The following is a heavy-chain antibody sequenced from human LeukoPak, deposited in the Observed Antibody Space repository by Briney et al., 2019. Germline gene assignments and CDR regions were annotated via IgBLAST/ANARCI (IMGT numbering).Heavy chain of an antibody. D-gene: IGHD2-15*01. CDR2: IYSDGTS. V-gene: IGHV3-53*01. Sequence: PGGSLRLSCAASGFTVSNSYMSWIRQAPGKGLEWVSVIYSDGTSYYADSVKARFSISRDNSKNMLYLQMNSLRVEDTAMYYCALGYCSGGSCYHGDYFDYWGQGTLVTVSS. J-gene: IGHJ4*02. CDR3: ALGYCSGGSCYHGDYFDY. CDR1: GFTVSNSY.